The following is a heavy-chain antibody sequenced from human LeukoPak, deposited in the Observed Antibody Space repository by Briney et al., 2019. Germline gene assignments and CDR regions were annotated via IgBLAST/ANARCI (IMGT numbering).Heavy chain of an antibody. CDR3: ATRPYYYGSGSYLAD. V-gene: IGHV4-34*01. D-gene: IGHD3-10*01. Sequence: SETLSLTCAVYGGSFSGYYWSWIRQPPGKGLEWIGEINHSGSTNYNPSLRSRVTISVDTSKNQFSLKLSSVTAADTAVYYCATRPYYYGSGSYLADWGQGTLVTVSS. J-gene: IGHJ4*02. CDR2: INHSGST. CDR1: GGSFSGYY.